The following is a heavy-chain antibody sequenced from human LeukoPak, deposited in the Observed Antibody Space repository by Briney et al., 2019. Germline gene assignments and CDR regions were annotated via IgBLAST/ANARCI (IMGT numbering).Heavy chain of an antibody. Sequence: ASVKVSCKTFGYTFSSFNINWVRQAPGQGLEFMGWISTYSGDTSSAQKFQDRLTMARDTSTNIAYMELRSLRSDDTAVYYCARDLRTHKKFDAFDIWGQGTMVSVSS. V-gene: IGHV1-18*01. J-gene: IGHJ3*02. CDR2: ISTYSGDT. CDR1: GYTFSSFN. D-gene: IGHD3-10*01. CDR3: ARDLRTHKKFDAFDI.